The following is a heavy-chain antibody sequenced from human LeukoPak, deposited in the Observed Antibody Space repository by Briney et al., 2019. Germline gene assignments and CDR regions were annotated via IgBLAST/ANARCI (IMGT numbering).Heavy chain of an antibody. V-gene: IGHV3-21*01. D-gene: IGHD2-21*02. CDR3: ARVLAYCGGDCYSGSDY. CDR1: GFTFSSYS. J-gene: IGHJ4*02. CDR2: ISSSSSYI. Sequence: GGSLRLSCAASGFTFSSYSMNWVRQAPGKGLEWVSSISSSSSYIYYADSVKGRFTISRDNAKNSLYLQMNSLRAEDTAVYYCARVLAYCGGDCYSGSDYRGQGTLVTVSS.